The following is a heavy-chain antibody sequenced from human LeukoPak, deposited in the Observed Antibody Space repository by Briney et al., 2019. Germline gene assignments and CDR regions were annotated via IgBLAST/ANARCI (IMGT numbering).Heavy chain of an antibody. J-gene: IGHJ4*02. CDR3: ARDRYGDYSAFDY. CDR1: GFTFDDYA. Sequence: GGSLRLSCAASGFTFDDYAMHWVRQAPGKGLEWVSGISWNSGSIGYADSVKGRFTISRDNDKNLLYLQMNSLRAEDTAFYYCARDRYGDYSAFDYWGQGTLVTVSS. CDR2: ISWNSGSI. V-gene: IGHV3-9*01. D-gene: IGHD4-17*01.